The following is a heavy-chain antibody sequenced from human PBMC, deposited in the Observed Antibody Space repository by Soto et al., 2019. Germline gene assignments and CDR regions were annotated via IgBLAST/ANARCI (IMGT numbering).Heavy chain of an antibody. CDR1: GYTFTGYY. CDR2: INPNSGGI. CDR3: ASGNGEWLFQYYFDY. Sequence: QVQLVQSGAEVKKPGASVKVSCKASGYTFTGYYMHWVRQAPGQGLEWMGWINPNSGGINYAQKFQGRVTMTRDTSISTAYMELSRLRSDDTAVYYCASGNGEWLFQYYFDYWGQGTLVTVSS. V-gene: IGHV1-2*02. D-gene: IGHD3-3*01. J-gene: IGHJ4*02.